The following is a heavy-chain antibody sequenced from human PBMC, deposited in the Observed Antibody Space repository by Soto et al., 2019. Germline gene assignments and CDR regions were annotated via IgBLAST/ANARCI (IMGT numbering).Heavy chain of an antibody. CDR2: IRSRPHNYAT. CDR1: GLNFRGSA. CDR3: TTERDY. J-gene: IGHJ4*02. Sequence: EVQLVESGAGLVQIGGSLKLSCATSGLNFRGSAMHWARQASGKGLEWVGRIRSRPHNYATTYAASVEGRFTISRDDSKNTVYLQMNGLKTEDTAVYYCTTERDYWGRGTLVTVSS. V-gene: IGHV3-73*02.